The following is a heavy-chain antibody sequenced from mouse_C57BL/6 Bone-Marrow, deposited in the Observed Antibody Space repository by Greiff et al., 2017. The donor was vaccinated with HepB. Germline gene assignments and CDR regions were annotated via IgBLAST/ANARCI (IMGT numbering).Heavy chain of an antibody. D-gene: IGHD2-3*01. CDR3: ARLGGLYDGYYSFAY. J-gene: IGHJ3*01. Sequence: VQLQQSGPELVKPGASVKISCKASGYTFTDYYMNWVKQSHGKSLEWIGDITPNNGGTSYNQKFKGKATLTVDKSSSTAYMELRSLTSEDSAVYYCARLGGLYDGYYSFAYWGQGTLVTVSA. CDR2: ITPNNGGT. V-gene: IGHV1-26*01. CDR1: GYTFTDYY.